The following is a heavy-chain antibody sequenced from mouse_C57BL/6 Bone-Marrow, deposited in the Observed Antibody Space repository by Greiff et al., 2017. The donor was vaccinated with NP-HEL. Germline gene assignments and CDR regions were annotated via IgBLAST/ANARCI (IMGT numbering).Heavy chain of an antibody. V-gene: IGHV1-69*01. J-gene: IGHJ2*01. CDR1: GYTFTSYW. CDR2: IDPSDSYT. CDR3: ARATTVVARVYFDY. D-gene: IGHD1-1*01. Sequence: QVQLQQPGAELVMPGASVKLSCKASGYTFTSYWMHWVKQRPGQGLEWIGEIDPSDSYTNYNQKFKGKSTLTVDKSSSTAYMQLSSLTSEDSAVYYGARATTVVARVYFDYWGQGTTLTVAS.